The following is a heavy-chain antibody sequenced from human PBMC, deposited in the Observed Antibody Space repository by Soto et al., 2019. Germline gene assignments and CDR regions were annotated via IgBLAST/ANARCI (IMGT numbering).Heavy chain of an antibody. V-gene: IGHV4-39*01. CDR3: ARPGFGMDV. J-gene: IGHJ6*02. Sequence: QLQLQESGPGLVKPSETLSLACTVSGGSISSSSTYWVWIRQPPGKGLEWIGSISYIGSTYYNPSLESRVTISVDTSKTQFSLKLSSVPAADTAVYYCARPGFGMDVWGQGTTVTVSS. CDR2: ISYIGST. CDR1: GGSISSSSTY.